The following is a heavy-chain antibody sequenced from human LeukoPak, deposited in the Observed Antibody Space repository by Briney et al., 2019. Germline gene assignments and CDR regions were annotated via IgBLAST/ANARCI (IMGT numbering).Heavy chain of an antibody. V-gene: IGHV1-46*01. CDR1: GYTFTSYY. Sequence: GASVKVSCKASGYTFTSYYLHWVRQAPGQGLEWMGILNPSGGTTSYAQKFQGRVTMTRDTSTSTVYMELSGLRSEDTAVYYCARGFGDYDFWGQGTLVTVSP. D-gene: IGHD4-17*01. CDR2: LNPSGGTT. CDR3: ARGFGDYDF. J-gene: IGHJ4*02.